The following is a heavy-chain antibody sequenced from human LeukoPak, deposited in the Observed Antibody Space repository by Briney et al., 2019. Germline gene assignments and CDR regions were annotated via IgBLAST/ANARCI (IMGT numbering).Heavy chain of an antibody. D-gene: IGHD5-18*01. CDR3: ARTVDTAMVTPSDYYFDY. V-gene: IGHV1-18*01. CDR2: ISAYNGNT. J-gene: IGHJ4*02. Sequence: GASVKVSCKASGYTFTSYGISWVRQAPGQGLEWMGWISAYNGNTNYAQKLQGRVTMTTDTSTSTAYMELRSLRSDDTAVYYCARTVDTAMVTPSDYYFDYWGQGTLVTVSS. CDR1: GYTFTSYG.